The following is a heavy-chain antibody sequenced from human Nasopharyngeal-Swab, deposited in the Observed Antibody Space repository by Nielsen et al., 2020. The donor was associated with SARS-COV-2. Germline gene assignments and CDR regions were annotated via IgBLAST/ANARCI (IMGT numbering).Heavy chain of an antibody. CDR2: ISGSGGST. D-gene: IGHD1-1*01. CDR3: AKDTGYPDY. V-gene: IGHV3-23*01. Sequence: GESLKISCAASGFTFSSYAMSWVRQAPGKGLEWVSAISGSGGSTYYADSVKGRFTISRDNSKNMLYLQMNSLRAEDTAVYYCAKDTGYPDYWGQGTLVTVSS. J-gene: IGHJ4*02. CDR1: GFTFSSYA.